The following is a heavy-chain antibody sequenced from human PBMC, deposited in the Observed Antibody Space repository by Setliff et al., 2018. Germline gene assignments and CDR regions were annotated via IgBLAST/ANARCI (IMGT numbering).Heavy chain of an antibody. Sequence: PSETLSLTCTVSGFSINSGTHFWGWIRQPPGKGLEWIGRIHYSGNTYYNASLKSRLTLSVDTSKNQFSLKLTSVTAADTAVYYCARTGTYRYFDYWGQGTRVTVSS. CDR3: ARTGTYRYFDY. J-gene: IGHJ4*02. CDR2: IHYSGNT. D-gene: IGHD1-1*01. V-gene: IGHV4-39*01. CDR1: GFSINSGTHF.